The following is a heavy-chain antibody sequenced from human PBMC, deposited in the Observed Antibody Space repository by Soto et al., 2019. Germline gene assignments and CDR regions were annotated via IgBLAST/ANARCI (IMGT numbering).Heavy chain of an antibody. CDR1: GYTFTSYA. CDR3: ARGSGYYYWDDY. D-gene: IGHD3-22*01. V-gene: IGHV1-3*01. Sequence: GASVKVSCKASGYTFTSYAMHWVRQAPGQRLEWMGWINAGNGNTKYSQKFQGRVTITRDTSASTAYMEPSSLRSEDTAVYYCARGSGYYYWDDYWGQGTLVTVSS. CDR2: INAGNGNT. J-gene: IGHJ4*02.